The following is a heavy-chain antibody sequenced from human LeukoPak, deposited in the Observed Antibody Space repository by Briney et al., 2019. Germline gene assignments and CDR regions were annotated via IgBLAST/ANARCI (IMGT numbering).Heavy chain of an antibody. CDR1: GGTFSSYA. CDR3: ARGIGYYFDY. V-gene: IGHV1-69*13. J-gene: IGHJ4*02. D-gene: IGHD1-26*01. Sequence: VASVKVSCKASGGTFSSYAISWVRQAPGQGLEWMGGIIPILSKSNYTQKFQGRVTITADESTSTAYMELSSLRSEDTAVYYCARGIGYYFDYWGQGTMVTVSS. CDR2: IIPILSKS.